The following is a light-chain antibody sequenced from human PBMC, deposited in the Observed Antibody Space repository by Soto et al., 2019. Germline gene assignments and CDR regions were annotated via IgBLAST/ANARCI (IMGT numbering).Light chain of an antibody. J-gene: IGKJ1*01. Sequence: EIVITQSPASLSFFSLEIATLSCRASQSIRSDLAWYQQKPGQTPRLLIFGASTRATGIPARFSVSGSGTEFTLTISSLQSEDFAVYYCQQYNIWPWTFGQGTKVDIK. CDR3: QQYNIWPWT. CDR2: GAS. V-gene: IGKV3-15*01. CDR1: QSIRSD.